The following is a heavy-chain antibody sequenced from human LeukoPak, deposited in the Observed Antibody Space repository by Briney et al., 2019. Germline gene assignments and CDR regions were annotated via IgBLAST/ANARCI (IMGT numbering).Heavy chain of an antibody. CDR2: IYHSGGT. CDR1: GYFISSGYS. V-gene: IGHV4-38-2*02. CDR3: AREDSAAYCTSTSCYGFDH. D-gene: IGHD2-2*01. J-gene: IGHJ4*02. Sequence: PSDTLSLTCAVSGYFISSGYSWGWLRQPPGKGLEWIGSIYHSGGTHYNPSLNSRVTISVDKSKSQFSLKLSSVTAADTAMYYCAREDSAAYCTSTSCYGFDHWGQGILVTVSS.